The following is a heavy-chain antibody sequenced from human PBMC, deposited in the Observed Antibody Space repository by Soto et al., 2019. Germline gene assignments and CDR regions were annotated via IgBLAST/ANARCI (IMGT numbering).Heavy chain of an antibody. CDR3: ARSTYGEGYPHFFAD. CDR1: GGSIDDINSY. Sequence: QVQLQESGPGLVMPSQTLSLTCAVSGGSIDDINSYWTWIRQSPGRSPEWVGYIPNTGNTFYSPSLKRRVAISIDRAKSQFSLKLSAVTAADTAFYYCARSTYGEGYPHFFADWGQGTLVTVSS. J-gene: IGHJ4*02. V-gene: IGHV4-30-4*01. D-gene: IGHD3-16*02. CDR2: IPNTGNT.